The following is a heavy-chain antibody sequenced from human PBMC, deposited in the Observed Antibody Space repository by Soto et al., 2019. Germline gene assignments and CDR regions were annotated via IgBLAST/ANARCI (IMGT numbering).Heavy chain of an antibody. V-gene: IGHV3-43*01. Sequence: GGFLRLSCAASGFTFDDYTMHWVRQAPGKGLEWVSLISWDGGSTYYADSVKGRFTISRDNSKNSLYLQMNSLRTEDTALYYCAKDIRGVTVVTPKDIYYGMDVWGQGTTVTVSS. CDR1: GFTFDDYT. CDR3: AKDIRGVTVVTPKDIYYGMDV. CDR2: ISWDGGST. J-gene: IGHJ6*02. D-gene: IGHD2-21*02.